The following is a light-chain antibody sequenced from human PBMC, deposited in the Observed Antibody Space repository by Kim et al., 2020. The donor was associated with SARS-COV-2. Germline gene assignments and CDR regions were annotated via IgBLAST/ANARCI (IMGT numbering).Light chain of an antibody. J-gene: IGKJ5*01. CDR1: QGISSC. CDR3: QQYYSYPCT. CDR2: AAS. V-gene: IGKV1-8*01. Sequence: AIRMTQSPSTFSASTGDSVTITCRASQGISSCLAWYQQKPGKAPKLLIYAASTLQSGVPSRFSGSGSGTEFTLTISCLQSEDFATYYCQQYYSYPCTFGQGTRLEIK.